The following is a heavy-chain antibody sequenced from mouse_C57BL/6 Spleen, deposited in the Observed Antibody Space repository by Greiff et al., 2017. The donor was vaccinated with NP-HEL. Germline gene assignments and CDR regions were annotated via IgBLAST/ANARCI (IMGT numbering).Heavy chain of an antibody. CDR2: IHPNSGST. CDR3: AIYYDYDDYAMDY. V-gene: IGHV1-64*01. CDR1: GYTFTSYW. Sequence: QVQLQQPGAELVKPGASVKLSCKASGYTFTSYWMHWVKQRPGQGLEWIGMIHPNSGSTNYNEKFKSKATLTVDKSSSTAYMQLSSLTSESSAVYDCAIYYDYDDYAMDYWGQGTSVTVSS. J-gene: IGHJ4*01. D-gene: IGHD2-4*01.